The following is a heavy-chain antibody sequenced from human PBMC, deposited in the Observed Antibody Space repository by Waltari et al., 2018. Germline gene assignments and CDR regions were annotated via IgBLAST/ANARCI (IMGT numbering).Heavy chain of an antibody. J-gene: IGHJ4*02. D-gene: IGHD6-13*01. CDR3: AREFRGTAAAGYFDY. V-gene: IGHV3-53*01. Sequence: EVQLVESGGGLIQPGGSLRLSCAASGFTVSSNYMSWVRKAPGKGLDWVSVIYSGGSTYYADSVKGRFTISRDNSKNTLYLQMNSLRAEDTAVYYCAREFRGTAAAGYFDYWGQGTLVTVSS. CDR1: GFTVSSNY. CDR2: IYSGGST.